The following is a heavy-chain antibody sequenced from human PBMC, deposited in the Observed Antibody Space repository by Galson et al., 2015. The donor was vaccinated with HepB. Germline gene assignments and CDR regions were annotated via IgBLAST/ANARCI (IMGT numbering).Heavy chain of an antibody. Sequence: SVKVSCKASGYTFTSYGISWVRQAPGQGLEWMGWISAYNGNTNYAQKLQGRVTMTTDTSTSTAYMELRSLRSDDTAVYYCARSARLWLGELQIPWGQGTLVTVSS. V-gene: IGHV1-18*04. CDR2: ISAYNGNT. D-gene: IGHD3-10*01. J-gene: IGHJ5*02. CDR3: ARSARLWLGELQIP. CDR1: GYTFTSYG.